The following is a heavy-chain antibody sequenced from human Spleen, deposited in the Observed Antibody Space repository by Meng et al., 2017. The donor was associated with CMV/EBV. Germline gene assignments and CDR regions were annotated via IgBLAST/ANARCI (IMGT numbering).Heavy chain of an antibody. CDR2: IYYTGTT. CDR1: SISSSSFY. CDR3: AVYDFWTGYSTGYFQY. J-gene: IGHJ1*01. Sequence: SISSSSFYWGWIRQPPGKGLEWIGTIYYTGTTYYNPSLKSRATISIDTSKNQFSLRLNSVTAADTATYYCAVYDFWTGYSTGYFQYWGQGTLVTVSS. D-gene: IGHD3-3*01. V-gene: IGHV4-39*07.